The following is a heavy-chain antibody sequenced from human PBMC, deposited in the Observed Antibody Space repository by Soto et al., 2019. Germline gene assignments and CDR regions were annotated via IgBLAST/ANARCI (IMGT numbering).Heavy chain of an antibody. Sequence: GASLRLSCAASGFTFSSYEMNWVRQAPGKGLEWISYISTSGSTIFYADSVKGRFTISRDNAKNSLYLQMNSLRAEDTAVYYCVREVRRDFDYWGQGTPVTVS. CDR1: GFTFSSYE. D-gene: IGHD3-10*01. CDR3: VREVRRDFDY. J-gene: IGHJ4*02. V-gene: IGHV3-48*03. CDR2: ISTSGSTI.